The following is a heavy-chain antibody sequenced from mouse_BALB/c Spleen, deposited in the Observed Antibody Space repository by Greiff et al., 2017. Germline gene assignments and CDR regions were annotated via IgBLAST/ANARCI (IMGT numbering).Heavy chain of an antibody. J-gene: IGHJ4*01. Sequence: VQLQQPGAELVRPGASVKLSCKASGYTFTSYWINWVKQRPGQGLEWIGNIYPSDSYTNYNQKFKDKATLTVDKSSSTAYMQLSSPTSEDSAVYYCTILGLPYYAMDYWGQGTSVTVSS. CDR3: TILGLPYYAMDY. CDR1: GYTFTSYW. D-gene: IGHD4-1*01. CDR2: IYPSDSYT. V-gene: IGHV1-69*02.